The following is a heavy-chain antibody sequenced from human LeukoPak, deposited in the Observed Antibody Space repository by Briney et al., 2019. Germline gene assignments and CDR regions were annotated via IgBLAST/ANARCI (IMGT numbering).Heavy chain of an antibody. CDR1: RFTFSSYS. J-gene: IGHJ6*03. V-gene: IGHV3-7*01. D-gene: IGHD5-12*01. Sequence: GGSLRLCCAASRFTFSSYSMNWVRQAPGKGLEWVANIKPDGGEKYYADSVKGRFTISRDNAKNSMYLQMNSLRADDTAVYYCARDHTGYEYGSFTYHYQYMDVWGKGTTVTVSS. CDR2: IKPDGGEK. CDR3: ARDHTGYEYGSFTYHYQYMDV.